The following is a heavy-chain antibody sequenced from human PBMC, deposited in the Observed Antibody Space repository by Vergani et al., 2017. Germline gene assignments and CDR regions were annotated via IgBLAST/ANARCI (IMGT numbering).Heavy chain of an antibody. CDR1: GFTFSSYW. J-gene: IGHJ3*02. CDR3: ARMPTNYDFWGGYSGAFDI. Sequence: EVQLVESGGGLVQPGGSLRLSCAASGFTFSSYWMSWVRQAPGQGLEWVANIKQDGSEKYYVDSVKGRFTISRDNAKNSLYLQMNSLRAEDTAVYYCARMPTNYDFWGGYSGAFDIWGQGTMVTVSS. CDR2: IKQDGSEK. D-gene: IGHD3-3*01. V-gene: IGHV3-7*01.